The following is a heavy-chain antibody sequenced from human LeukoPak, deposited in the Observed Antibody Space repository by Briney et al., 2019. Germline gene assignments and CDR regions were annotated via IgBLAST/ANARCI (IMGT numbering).Heavy chain of an antibody. J-gene: IGHJ4*02. Sequence: SETLSLTCAVYGGSFSGYYWSWIRQPPGKGLEWIGEINHSGSTNYNPSLKSRVTISVDTSKNQFSLKLSSVTAADTAVYYCARAAKRHSSGWYSFGYWGQGTLVTVSS. CDR2: INHSGST. CDR1: GGSFSGYY. CDR3: ARAAKRHSSGWYSFGY. V-gene: IGHV4-34*01. D-gene: IGHD6-19*01.